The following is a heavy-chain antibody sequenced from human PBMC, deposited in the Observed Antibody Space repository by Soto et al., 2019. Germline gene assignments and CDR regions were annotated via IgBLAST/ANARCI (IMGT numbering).Heavy chain of an antibody. J-gene: IGHJ6*02. D-gene: IGHD4-17*01. CDR1: GGSISSGGYY. CDR3: ARDRLFNYGGKSYYGMDV. CDR2: IYYTGST. V-gene: IGHV4-31*03. Sequence: QVQLQESGPGLVKPSQTLSLTCTVSGGSISSGGYYWSWIRQHPGKGLEWIGYIYYTGSTYYNPSLKSRVIISVDTSKNQFSLKLSSVTDADTAVYYGARDRLFNYGGKSYYGMDVWGQGTTVTVSS.